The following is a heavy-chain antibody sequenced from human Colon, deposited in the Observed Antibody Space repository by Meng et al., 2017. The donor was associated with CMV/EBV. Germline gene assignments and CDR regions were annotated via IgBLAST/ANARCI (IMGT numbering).Heavy chain of an antibody. CDR2: INTDGSTT. CDR1: GFTFSSKW. CDR3: ASRDY. J-gene: IGHJ4*02. V-gene: IGHV3-74*01. Sequence: EVQLVEPGGGLVQAGGSLRLSCAASGFTFSSKWMHWVRQGPGKGLVWVSRINTDGSTTYYADSVKGRFTISRDNAKNTLYLQMNSLRAEDTAVYYCASRDYWGQGTLVTVSS.